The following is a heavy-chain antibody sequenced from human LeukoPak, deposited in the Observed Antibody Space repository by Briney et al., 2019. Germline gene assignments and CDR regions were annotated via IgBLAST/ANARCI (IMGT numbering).Heavy chain of an antibody. Sequence: KPSETLSLTCTVSGGSTSSYYWSWIRQPPGKGLEWIGYIYYSGSTNYNPSLKSRVTISVDTSKNQFSLKLSSVTAADTAVYYCARDRAAAGTFDYWGQGTLVTVSS. CDR3: ARDRAAAGTFDY. CDR1: GGSTSSYY. J-gene: IGHJ4*02. D-gene: IGHD6-13*01. V-gene: IGHV4-59*01. CDR2: IYYSGST.